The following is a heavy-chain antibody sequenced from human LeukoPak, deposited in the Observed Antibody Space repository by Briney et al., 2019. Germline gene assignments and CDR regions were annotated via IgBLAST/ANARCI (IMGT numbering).Heavy chain of an antibody. CDR3: ATKDYYDSSGYYYYGMDV. CDR1: GGSISGSSYY. D-gene: IGHD3-22*01. V-gene: IGHV4-39*07. Sequence: NASETLSLTCTVSGGSISGSSYYWGWIRQPPGKGLEWIGSIYYSGSTYYNPSLKSRVTISVDTSKNQFSLKLSSVTAADTAVYYCATKDYYDSSGYYYYGMDVWGQGTTVTVSS. J-gene: IGHJ6*02. CDR2: IYYSGST.